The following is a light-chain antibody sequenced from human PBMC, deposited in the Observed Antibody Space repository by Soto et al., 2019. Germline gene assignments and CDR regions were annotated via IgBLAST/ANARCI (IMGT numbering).Light chain of an antibody. V-gene: IGLV2-11*01. CDR1: SSDVGNYDY. CDR2: NVN. Sequence: QSALIQPPSVSGSPGQSVTISCTGTSSDVGNYDYVSWYQQYPGTVPKPMIYNVNIQPSGVPDRFSGSKSGNTASMTISGLQAEDEADYKCCSYTSSATLLVFGTGTKLTVL. J-gene: IGLJ1*01. CDR3: CSYTSSATLLV.